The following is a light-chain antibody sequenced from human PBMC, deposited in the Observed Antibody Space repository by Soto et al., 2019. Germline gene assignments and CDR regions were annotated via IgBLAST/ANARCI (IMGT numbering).Light chain of an antibody. CDR2: DVT. J-gene: IGLJ2*01. V-gene: IGLV2-11*01. Sequence: QSALTQPRSVSGSPGQSVTLSCTGTSGDVGGYDYVSWYQQHPGKAPKLTIYDVTNRPSGVPDRFSGSKSGNTASLTISGLQAEDEAEYYCCSYADTYNIVVFGGGTKLTVL. CDR1: SGDVGGYDY. CDR3: CSYADTYNIVV.